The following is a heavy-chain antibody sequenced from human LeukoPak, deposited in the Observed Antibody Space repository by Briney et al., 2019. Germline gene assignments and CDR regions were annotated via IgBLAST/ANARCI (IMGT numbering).Heavy chain of an antibody. CDR1: GGTFSSYA. CDR3: ARDRGNSYDYYYYGMDV. J-gene: IGHJ6*02. Sequence: GASVKVSCKASGGTFSSYAISWVRQAPGQGLEWMGGIIPIFGTANYAQKFQGRVTITADESTSTAYMELSSLRSEDTAVYYCARDRGNSYDYYYYGMDVWGQGTTVTVSS. D-gene: IGHD5-18*01. V-gene: IGHV1-69*13. CDR2: IIPIFGTA.